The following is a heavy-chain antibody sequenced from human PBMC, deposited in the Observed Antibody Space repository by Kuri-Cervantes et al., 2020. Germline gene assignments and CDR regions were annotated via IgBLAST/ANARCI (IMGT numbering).Heavy chain of an antibody. J-gene: IGHJ4*02. Sequence: GESLKISCAASGFTFSSYDMHWVRQATGKGLEWVSAIGTAGDTYYPGSVKGRFTISRDNSKNTLFLQMNSLRAEDTAVYYCARDVNQYKWNDLDFWGQGTLVTVSS. D-gene: IGHD1-20*01. CDR1: GFTFSSYD. CDR2: IGTAGDT. V-gene: IGHV3-13*01. CDR3: ARDVNQYKWNDLDF.